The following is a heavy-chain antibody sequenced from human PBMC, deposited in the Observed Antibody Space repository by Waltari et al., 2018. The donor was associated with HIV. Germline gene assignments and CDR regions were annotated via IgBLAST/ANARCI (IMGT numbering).Heavy chain of an antibody. V-gene: IGHV3-23*01. CDR2: ISGSGGST. J-gene: IGHJ3*02. CDR3: ARRITMIVVVEDAFDI. Sequence: EVQLLESGGGLVQPGGSLRLSCAASGFTFSSYAMSWVGRPPGTGLGWVSAISGSGGSTYYADSVKGRFTISRDNSKNTLYLQMNSLRAEDTAVYYCARRITMIVVVEDAFDIWGQGTMVTVSS. CDR1: GFTFSSYA. D-gene: IGHD3-22*01.